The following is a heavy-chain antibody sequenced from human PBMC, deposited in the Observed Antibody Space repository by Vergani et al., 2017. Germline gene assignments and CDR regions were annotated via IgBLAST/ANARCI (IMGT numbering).Heavy chain of an antibody. V-gene: IGHV1-18*01. D-gene: IGHD6-13*01. J-gene: IGHJ6*03. CDR1: GYTFTSYG. Sequence: QVQLVQSGAEVKKPGASVKVSCKASGYTFTSYGISWVRQAPGQGLEWMGWISAYNGNTNYAQKLQGRVTMTTDTSTSAAYMELRSLRSDDTAVYYCARIGAAAGTLYYYYYMDVWGKGTTVTVSS. CDR2: ISAYNGNT. CDR3: ARIGAAAGTLYYYYYMDV.